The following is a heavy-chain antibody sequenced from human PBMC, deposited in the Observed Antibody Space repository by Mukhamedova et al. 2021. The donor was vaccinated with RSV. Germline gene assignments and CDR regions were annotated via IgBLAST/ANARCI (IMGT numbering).Heavy chain of an antibody. CDR3: AAANNDY. Sequence: IYYADSVKGRFTISRDNSKNSLYLHMNSLRAEDTAVYYCAAANNDYWGQGTLVTVSS. D-gene: IGHD1/OR15-1a*01. J-gene: IGHJ4*02. V-gene: IGHV3-21*01. CDR2: I.